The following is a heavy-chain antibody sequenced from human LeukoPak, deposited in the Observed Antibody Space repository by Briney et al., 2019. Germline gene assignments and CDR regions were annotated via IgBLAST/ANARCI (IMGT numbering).Heavy chain of an antibody. CDR3: AREGRFLDGSPVDY. CDR2: IKSDGSST. D-gene: IGHD3/OR15-3a*01. CDR1: GFTFSSYW. J-gene: IGHJ4*02. Sequence: GGSLRLSCAASGFTFSSYWMHWVRQVPGKGLVWVSGIKSDGSSTSYADSVKGRFTVSRDNAKNTLYLQMNSLRAEDTAVYYCAREGRFLDGSPVDYWGQGSLITVSS. V-gene: IGHV3-74*01.